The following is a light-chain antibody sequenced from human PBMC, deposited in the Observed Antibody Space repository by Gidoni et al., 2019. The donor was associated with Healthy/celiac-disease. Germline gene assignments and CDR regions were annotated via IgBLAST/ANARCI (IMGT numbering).Light chain of an antibody. J-gene: IGKJ4*01. Sequence: IVLPQSPGTLSLSPRERATLSCRASQSVSSSYLAWYQQKPGQAPRRLIYGASSRATGIPDRFSGSGSGTDFTLTISRLEPEDFAVYYCQQYGSSPKLTFGGGTKVEIK. CDR2: GAS. CDR1: QSVSSSY. CDR3: QQYGSSPKLT. V-gene: IGKV3-20*01.